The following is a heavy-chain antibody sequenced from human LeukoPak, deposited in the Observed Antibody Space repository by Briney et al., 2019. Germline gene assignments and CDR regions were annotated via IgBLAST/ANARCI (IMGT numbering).Heavy chain of an antibody. D-gene: IGHD1-26*01. CDR1: GGSISSSSYY. CDR3: VRVKSGSISDS. V-gene: IGHV4-39*07. Sequence: SSETLSLTCTVSGGSISSSSYYWGWIRQPPGKGLEWIGSIYYSGSTYYNPSLKSRVTISVDTSKNQFSLTLNSVTAADTAVYYCVRVKSGSISDSWGQGTLVTVSS. J-gene: IGHJ4*02. CDR2: IYYSGST.